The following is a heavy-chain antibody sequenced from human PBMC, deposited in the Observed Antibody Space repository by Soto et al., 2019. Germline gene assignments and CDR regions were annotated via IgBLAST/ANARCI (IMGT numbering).Heavy chain of an antibody. J-gene: IGHJ4*02. CDR1: GGSFSGYY. V-gene: IGHV4-34*01. Sequence: QVQLQQWGAGLLKPSETLSLTCGVYGGSFSGYYCTWIRQPPGKGLEWIGEVNHSGTTNYNPSLRSRVTMSVDTSKNQFSLQLSSVTAADTAVYYCARGAIVYSYGSGSYYRAPLNWGQGTLVTVSS. CDR2: VNHSGTT. D-gene: IGHD3-10*01. CDR3: ARGAIVYSYGSGSYYRAPLN.